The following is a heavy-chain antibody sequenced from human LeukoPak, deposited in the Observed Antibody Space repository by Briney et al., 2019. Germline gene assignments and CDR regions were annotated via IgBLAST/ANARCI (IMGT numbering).Heavy chain of an antibody. D-gene: IGHD2-15*01. CDR1: GYTFTSYG. CDR2: ISAYNGNT. J-gene: IGHJ6*02. CDR3: ARLGTFVVVVAAAPDYYYGMDV. V-gene: IGHV1-18*01. Sequence: ASVKVSCKASGYTFTSYGSSWVRQAPGQGLEWMGWISAYNGNTNYAQKLQGRVTMTTDTSTSTAYMELRSLRSDDTAVYYCARLGTFVVVVAAAPDYYYGMDVWGQGTTVTV.